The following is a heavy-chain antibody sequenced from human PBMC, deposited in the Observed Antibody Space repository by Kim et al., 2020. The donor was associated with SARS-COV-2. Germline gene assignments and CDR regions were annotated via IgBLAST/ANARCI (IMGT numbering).Heavy chain of an antibody. CDR1: GYTLTELS. V-gene: IGHV1-24*01. CDR3: ATVLRYFDWLTPRS. CDR2: FDPEDGET. D-gene: IGHD3-9*01. J-gene: IGHJ5*02. Sequence: ASVKVSCKVSGYTLTELSMHWVRQAPGKGLEWMGGFDPEDGETIYAQKFQGRVTMTEDTSTDTAYMELSSLRSEDTAVYYCATVLRYFDWLTPRSWGQGTLVTVSS.